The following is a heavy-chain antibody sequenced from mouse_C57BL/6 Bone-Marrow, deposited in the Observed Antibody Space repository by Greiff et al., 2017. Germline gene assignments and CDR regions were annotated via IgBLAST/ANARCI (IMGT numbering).Heavy chain of an antibody. CDR3: ATRFAY. V-gene: IGHV1-82*01. CDR2: IYPGDGDT. Sequence: QVQLQQSGPELVKPGASVKISCKASGYAFSSSWMNWVKQRPGKGLEWIGRIYPGDGDTNYNGKFKGKATLTADKSSSAAYMQRSSLTSEDSAVYFCATRFAYWGQGTLVTVSA. CDR1: GYAFSSSW. J-gene: IGHJ3*01.